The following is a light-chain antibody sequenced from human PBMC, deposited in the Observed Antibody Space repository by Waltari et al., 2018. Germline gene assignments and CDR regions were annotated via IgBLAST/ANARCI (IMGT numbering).Light chain of an antibody. CDR1: HHDLGSSTH. J-gene: IGLJ2*01. Sequence: QSALTQPPSASGSPGPSATISCIGPHHDLGSSTHFPRYQQHPVKAPKFIIFEVNKRPSGVPARFSGSKSGNTASMTVSGLQAEDEADYYCTSYGGDNNIVIFGGGTKLTVL. V-gene: IGLV2-8*01. CDR3: TSYGGDNNIVI. CDR2: EVN.